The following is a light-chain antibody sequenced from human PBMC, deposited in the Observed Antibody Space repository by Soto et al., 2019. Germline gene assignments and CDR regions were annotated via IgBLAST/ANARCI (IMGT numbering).Light chain of an antibody. J-gene: IGKJ1*01. CDR3: QQYGSSPPTWT. CDR2: GAS. Sequence: EIVLTQSPATLSVSPGEGATLSCRASQSVSSSYLAWYQQKPGQAPRLLIYGASSRATGIPDRFSGSGSGTDFTLTLSRLEPEDFAVYYCQQYGSSPPTWTFGQGTKVDIK. V-gene: IGKV3-20*01. CDR1: QSVSSSY.